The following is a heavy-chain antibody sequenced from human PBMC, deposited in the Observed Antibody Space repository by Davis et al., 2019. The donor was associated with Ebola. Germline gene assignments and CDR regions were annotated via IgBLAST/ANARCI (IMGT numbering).Heavy chain of an antibody. Sequence: GESLKISCAASGFTFSDYYMSWIRQAPGTGPEWVSYISSNSTNKKYADSVKGRFTISRDDAKNSLYLQMNSLRAEDTAVYYCAREAYYYDSTGYYYDIPDLFDYWGQGTLVTVSS. CDR2: ISSNSTNK. CDR3: AREAYYYDSTGYYYDIPDLFDY. CDR1: GFTFSDYY. J-gene: IGHJ4*02. V-gene: IGHV3-11*06. D-gene: IGHD3-22*01.